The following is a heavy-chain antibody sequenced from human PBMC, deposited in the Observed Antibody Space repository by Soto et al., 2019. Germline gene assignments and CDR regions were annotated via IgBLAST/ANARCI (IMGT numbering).Heavy chain of an antibody. CDR2: IKQDGSEK. CDR3: ARVGVAVAGPVQEYFQH. D-gene: IGHD6-19*01. CDR1: GFTFSSYW. Sequence: EVQLVESGGGLVQPGGSLRLSCAASGFTFSSYWMSWVRQAPGKGLEWVANIKQDGSEKYYVDSVKGRFTISRDNAKNSLYLQMNSLRAGDTAVYYCARVGVAVAGPVQEYFQHWGQGNLVTVSP. V-gene: IGHV3-7*01. J-gene: IGHJ1*01.